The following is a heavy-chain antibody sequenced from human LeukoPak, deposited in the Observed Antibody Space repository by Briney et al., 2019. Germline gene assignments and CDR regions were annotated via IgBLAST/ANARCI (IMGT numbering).Heavy chain of an antibody. CDR3: ARGRVGRPYDY. CDR1: GYTLTGYG. J-gene: IGHJ4*02. D-gene: IGHD1-1*01. CDR2: ISAYNGNT. Sequence: ASVKVSCKASGYTLTGYGISWVRQAPGQGLEWMGWISAYNGNTNYAQKFQGRVTMTTDTSTSTAYMELRSLRSDDTAVYYCARGRVGRPYDYWGQGTLVTVSS. V-gene: IGHV1-18*01.